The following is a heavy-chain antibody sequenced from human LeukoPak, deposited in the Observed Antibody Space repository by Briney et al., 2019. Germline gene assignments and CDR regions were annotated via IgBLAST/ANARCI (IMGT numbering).Heavy chain of an antibody. D-gene: IGHD3-10*01. CDR3: ARDGDGTLWFGELSLGAFDI. CDR2: IYTSGST. Sequence: PSETLSLTCTVSGGSISSYYWSWIRQPAGKGLEWIGRIYTSGSTNYNPPLKSRVTMSVDTSKNQFSLKLSSVTAADTAVYYCARDGDGTLWFGELSLGAFDIWGQGTMVTVSS. V-gene: IGHV4-4*07. J-gene: IGHJ3*02. CDR1: GGSISSYY.